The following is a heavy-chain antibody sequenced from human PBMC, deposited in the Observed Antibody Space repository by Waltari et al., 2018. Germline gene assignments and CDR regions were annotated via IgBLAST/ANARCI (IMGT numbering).Heavy chain of an antibody. J-gene: IGHJ3*02. CDR3: AKDARVWFGEFLSEAFDI. Sequence: EVQLVESGGGLVQPGRSLRLSCAASGFTFDDYALHWVRQAPGKGLEWVSGISWNSGSIGYADSVKGRFTISRDNAKNSLYLQMNSLRAEDTALYYCAKDARVWFGEFLSEAFDIWGQGTMVTVSS. D-gene: IGHD3-10*01. CDR2: ISWNSGSI. CDR1: GFTFDDYA. V-gene: IGHV3-9*01.